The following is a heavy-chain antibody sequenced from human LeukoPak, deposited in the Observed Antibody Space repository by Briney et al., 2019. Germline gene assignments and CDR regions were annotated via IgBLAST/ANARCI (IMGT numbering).Heavy chain of an antibody. Sequence: PGGSLRLSCAASGFTFSSYAMHWVRQAPGKGLEWVAVISYDGSNKYYADSVKGRFTISRDNSKNTLYLQMNSLRAEDTAVYYCARAGGYSCGYGAFDIWGQGTMVTVSS. J-gene: IGHJ3*02. V-gene: IGHV3-30*04. CDR1: GFTFSSYA. CDR3: ARAGGYSCGYGAFDI. CDR2: ISYDGSNK. D-gene: IGHD5-18*01.